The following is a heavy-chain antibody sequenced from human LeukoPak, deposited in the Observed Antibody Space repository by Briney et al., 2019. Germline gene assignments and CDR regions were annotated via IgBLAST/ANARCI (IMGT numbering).Heavy chain of an antibody. Sequence: PSETLSLTCAVYGGSISGYYWSWIRQPPGKGLEWIGEINHSGSTNYNPSLKSRVTMSVDTSKNQFSLKLSSVTAADTAVYYCARPGYCTNGVCPWGQGTLVTVSS. V-gene: IGHV4-34*01. J-gene: IGHJ5*02. CDR2: INHSGST. D-gene: IGHD2-8*01. CDR1: GGSISGYY. CDR3: ARPGYCTNGVCP.